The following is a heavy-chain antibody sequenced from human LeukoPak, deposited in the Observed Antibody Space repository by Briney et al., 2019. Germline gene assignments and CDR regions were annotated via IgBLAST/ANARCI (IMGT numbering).Heavy chain of an antibody. CDR1: GGSFSGYY. J-gene: IGHJ4*02. CDR2: INHSGST. Sequence: SETLSLSCAVYGGSFSGYYWSWIRQPPGKGLEWIGEINHSGSTNYNPSLKSRVTISVDTSKNQFSLKLSSVTAADTAVYYCARVLTTVTLFDYWGQGTLVTVSS. V-gene: IGHV4-34*01. CDR3: ARVLTTVTLFDY. D-gene: IGHD4-17*01.